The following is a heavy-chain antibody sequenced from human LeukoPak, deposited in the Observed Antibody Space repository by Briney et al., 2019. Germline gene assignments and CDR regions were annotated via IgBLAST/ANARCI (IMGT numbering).Heavy chain of an antibody. CDR2: ISSSSSTI. CDR3: AKDYAGGWPKRGMDV. CDR1: GFTFSSYS. J-gene: IGHJ6*03. Sequence: HPGGSLRLSCAASGFTFSSYSMNWVRQAPGKGPEWVSYISSSSSTIYYADSVKGRFTISRDNAKNSLYLQLNSLRAEDTAVYYCAKDYAGGWPKRGMDVWGKGATVTVSS. V-gene: IGHV3-48*01. D-gene: IGHD3-16*01.